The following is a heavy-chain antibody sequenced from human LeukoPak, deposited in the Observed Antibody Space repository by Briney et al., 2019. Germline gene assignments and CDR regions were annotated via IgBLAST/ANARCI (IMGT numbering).Heavy chain of an antibody. CDR2: ISSRSMTL. V-gene: IGHV3-48*01. D-gene: IGHD3-10*01. CDR1: GFTFTAYS. Sequence: GRSLSPSCAASGFTFTAYSMTWVRQAPGKGQEWLSYISSRSMTLSYADPVKGRFTISRDNGKNSLFLQINSLRAEDTGVYYCARDLVWFGEPKGYYNYMDVWGKGTTVTVSS. CDR3: ARDLVWFGEPKGYYNYMDV. J-gene: IGHJ6*03.